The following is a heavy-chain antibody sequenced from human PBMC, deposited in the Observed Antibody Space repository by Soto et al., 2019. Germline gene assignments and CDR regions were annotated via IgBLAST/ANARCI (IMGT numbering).Heavy chain of an antibody. CDR2: ISSSGSTI. J-gene: IGHJ6*03. V-gene: IGHV3-11*01. CDR1: GFTFSDYY. Sequence: GGSLRLSCASSGFTFSDYYMSWIRQAPGKGLEWVSYISSSGSTIYYADSVKGRFTISRDNAKNSLYLQMNSLRAEDTAVYYCARAGYCSGGSCYEEYYYYYYMDVWGKGTTVTVSS. D-gene: IGHD2-15*01. CDR3: ARAGYCSGGSCYEEYYYYYYMDV.